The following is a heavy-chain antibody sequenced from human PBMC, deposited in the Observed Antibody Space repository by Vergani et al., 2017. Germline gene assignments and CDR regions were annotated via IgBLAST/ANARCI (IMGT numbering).Heavy chain of an antibody. D-gene: IGHD2-8*01. CDR2: IDHTGRP. CDR3: ARVNTDTNGHLYYYYYMDV. CDR1: GESFTSYH. J-gene: IGHJ6*03. V-gene: IGHV4-34*01. Sequence: QVQLQQWGGGLLKPSETLSLTCVVNGESFTSYHWTWIRQSPGEGLDWVGDIDHTGRPEYNPSLKSRLTMSVDNSRNQFSLTLNSVTATDTAIYFCARVNTDTNGHLYYYYYMDVWGQGTAVPVS.